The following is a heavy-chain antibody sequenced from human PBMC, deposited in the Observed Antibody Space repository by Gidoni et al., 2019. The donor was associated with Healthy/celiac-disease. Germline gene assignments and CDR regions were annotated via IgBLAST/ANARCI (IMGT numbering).Heavy chain of an antibody. D-gene: IGHD3-9*01. CDR3: ASLTGYYYEGCPQYYFDY. CDR1: GGSISSGGYY. Sequence: QVQLQASAPGLVNPSQTLSLTCTVSGGSISSGGYYWSWIRQHPGQGLEWIGYIHYSGSPYYNPSLKSRVTISVDTSKIQFSLKLSSVTAADAAVYYCASLTGYYYEGCPQYYFDYWGQGTLVTVAS. V-gene: IGHV4-31*03. CDR2: IHYSGSP. J-gene: IGHJ4*02.